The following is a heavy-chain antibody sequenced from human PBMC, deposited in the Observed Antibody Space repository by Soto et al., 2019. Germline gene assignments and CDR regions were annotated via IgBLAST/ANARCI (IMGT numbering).Heavy chain of an antibody. J-gene: IGHJ5*02. CDR1: GFTFSDSW. Sequence: EVQLVESGGGLVQPGGSLRLSCTASGFTFSDSWMTWVRQAPGKGLEWVARIKPDESEKKYADSVKGRFSISRDNAKNSMYLQMDSLRGADTAVYYCMRGGSNDASCGQGTLVTVSS. CDR2: IKPDESEK. D-gene: IGHD4-4*01. CDR3: MRGGSNDAS. V-gene: IGHV3-7*01.